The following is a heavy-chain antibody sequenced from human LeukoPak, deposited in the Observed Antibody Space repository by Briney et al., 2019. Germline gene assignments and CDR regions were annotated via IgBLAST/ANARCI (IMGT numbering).Heavy chain of an antibody. CDR1: SLTVIFYG. D-gene: IGHD7-27*01. CDR3: AWGLPFYYSMGV. J-gene: IGHJ6*04. Sequence: PGGSLRLSCVASSLTVIFYGLHWVRQAPGQGLEWVAVFWSDGNTKYYADSVKGRFTISRDNSKNTLYLQISSLGAEDTAVYYSAWGLPFYYSMGVWGKGTTVTVSS. V-gene: IGHV3-33*01. CDR2: FWSDGNTK.